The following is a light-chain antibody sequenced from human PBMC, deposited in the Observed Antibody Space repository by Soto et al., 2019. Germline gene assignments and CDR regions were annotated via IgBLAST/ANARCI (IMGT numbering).Light chain of an antibody. CDR3: HQYGSTPFA. CDR2: GAS. V-gene: IGKV3-20*01. Sequence: EIALTQSPGTLSLSPGDIATLSCRASQSVSTNYLAWYQRKLGQAPRLLIYGASSTTTGFPDRFSGNGSGTDFTLTSSRLEPADFAVYYCHQYGSTPFAFGPGTKVDIK. CDR1: QSVSTNY. J-gene: IGKJ3*01.